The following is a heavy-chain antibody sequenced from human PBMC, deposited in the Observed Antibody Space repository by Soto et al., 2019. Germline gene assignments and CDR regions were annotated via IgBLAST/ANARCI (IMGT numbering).Heavy chain of an antibody. CDR1: GGTFSSYA. V-gene: IGHV1-69*13. D-gene: IGHD6-6*01. CDR2: IIPIFGTA. CDR3: ARGGGESIAAHIYYYYGMDV. J-gene: IGHJ6*02. Sequence: SVKVSCKASGGTFSSYAISWVRQAPGQGLEWMGGIIPIFGTANYAQKFQGRVTITADESTSTAYMELSSLRSEDTAVYYCARGGGESIAAHIYYYYGMDVWGPGTTVTAP.